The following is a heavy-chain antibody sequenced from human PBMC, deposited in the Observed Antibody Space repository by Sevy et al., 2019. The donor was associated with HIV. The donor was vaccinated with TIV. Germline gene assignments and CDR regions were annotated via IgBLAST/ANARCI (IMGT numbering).Heavy chain of an antibody. J-gene: IGHJ4*02. D-gene: IGHD2-21*02. V-gene: IGHV3-30-3*01. CDR1: GFTFSSYA. CDR3: ARDRAVVTAAYFDY. Sequence: GGSLRLSCAASGFTFSSYAMHWVRQAPDKGLEWVAVISYDGSNKYYADSVKDRFTISRDNSKNTLYLQMNSLRAEDTAVYYCARDRAVVTAAYFDYWGQGTLVTVSS. CDR2: ISYDGSNK.